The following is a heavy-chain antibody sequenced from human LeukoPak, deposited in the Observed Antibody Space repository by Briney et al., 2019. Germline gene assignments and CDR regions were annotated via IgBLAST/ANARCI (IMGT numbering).Heavy chain of an antibody. V-gene: IGHV4-59*01. CDR1: GGSICSYY. Sequence: SETLSLTCTVSGGSICSYYWSWIRQPPGKGLEWIGYIYYSGSTNYNPSLKSRVTISVDTSKNQFSLKLSSVTAADTAVYYCARDRDGYNYDDYWGQGTLVTVSS. J-gene: IGHJ4*02. CDR2: IYYSGST. CDR3: ARDRDGYNYDDY. D-gene: IGHD5-24*01.